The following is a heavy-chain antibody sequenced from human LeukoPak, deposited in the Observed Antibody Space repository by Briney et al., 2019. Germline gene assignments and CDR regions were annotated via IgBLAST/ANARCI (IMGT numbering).Heavy chain of an antibody. CDR2: IYSGGST. CDR1: GFTVSSNY. J-gene: IGHJ4*02. Sequence: GGSLRLSCAASGFTVSSNYMSWVRQAPGKGLEWVSVIYSGGSTYYADSVKCRFTICRDNSKNTLYLQMNSLRAEDTAVYYCAKAPTPYCSGGSCYVFDYWGQGTLVTVSS. V-gene: IGHV3-66*01. CDR3: AKAPTPYCSGGSCYVFDY. D-gene: IGHD2-15*01.